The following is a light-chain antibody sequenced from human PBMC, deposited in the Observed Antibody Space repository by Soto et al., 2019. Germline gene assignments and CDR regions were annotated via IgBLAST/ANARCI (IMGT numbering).Light chain of an antibody. V-gene: IGKV3D-20*02. CDR2: GAS. CDR3: QQRSDWPLT. J-gene: IGKJ4*01. CDR1: QSVSSSY. Sequence: EIVMTQSPATLSVSPGERATLPCRASQSVSSSYIAWYQQRPGQTPSLLIYGASTRATGIPARFSGSGSGTDFTLTISSLEPEDFAVYYCQQRSDWPLTFGGGTKVDIK.